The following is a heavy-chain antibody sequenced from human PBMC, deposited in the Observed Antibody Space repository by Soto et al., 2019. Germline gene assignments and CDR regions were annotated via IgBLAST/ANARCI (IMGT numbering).Heavy chain of an antibody. V-gene: IGHV3-48*01. Sequence: GGSLRLSCAASGFTFSSYSMNWVRQAPGKGLEWVSYISSSSSTIYYVDSVKGRFTISRDNAKNSLYLQMNSLRAEDTAVYYCARDLWDWNYELNYFDYWGQGTLVTVSS. CDR3: ARDLWDWNYELNYFDY. D-gene: IGHD1-7*01. J-gene: IGHJ4*02. CDR1: GFTFSSYS. CDR2: ISSSSSTI.